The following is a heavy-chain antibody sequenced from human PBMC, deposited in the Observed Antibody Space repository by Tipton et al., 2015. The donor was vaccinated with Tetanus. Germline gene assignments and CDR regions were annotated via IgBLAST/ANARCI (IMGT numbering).Heavy chain of an antibody. D-gene: IGHD4-17*01. CDR3: ASSTVTR. J-gene: IGHJ4*02. CDR2: LKSKRAGGTA. V-gene: IGHV3-15*01. CDR1: GITVSDAW. Sequence: SLRLSCAASGITVSDAWMGWVRQAPGKGLEWVGRLKSKRAGGTADYAAPVKGRFTISRDNAKNLLYLQMSSLRREDTAVYYCASSTVTRWGPGTLVTVSS.